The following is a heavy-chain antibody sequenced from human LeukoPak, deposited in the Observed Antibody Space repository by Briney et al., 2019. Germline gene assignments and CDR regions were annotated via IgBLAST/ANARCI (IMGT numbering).Heavy chain of an antibody. CDR3: AHMMVELELAWFDP. CDR1: GFSLTTYGVS. D-gene: IGHD1-1*01. Sequence: ASGPTLVKPSQTLTLTCNFSGFSLTTYGVSVGWIRQPPGKALEWLALIYWDDDKRYSPSLENRLTVTKDTSKNQVVLTMTNMDPVDTATYYCAHMMVELELAWFDPWGQGTVVTVSS. CDR2: IYWDDDK. V-gene: IGHV2-5*02. J-gene: IGHJ5*02.